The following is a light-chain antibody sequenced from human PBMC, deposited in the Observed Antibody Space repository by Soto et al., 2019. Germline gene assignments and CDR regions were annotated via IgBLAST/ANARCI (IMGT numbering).Light chain of an antibody. CDR3: QQYNNWPLT. J-gene: IGKJ4*01. CDR2: GAS. V-gene: IGKV3-15*01. CDR1: QSINSN. Sequence: EKVMTQSPATLSVSPGERATLSCRASQSINSNLAWFQQKPGQAPSLIMYGASTRATGIPARFSGSGSGTEFTLTISSLQSEDFAVYYCQQYNNWPLTFGGGTKVDIK.